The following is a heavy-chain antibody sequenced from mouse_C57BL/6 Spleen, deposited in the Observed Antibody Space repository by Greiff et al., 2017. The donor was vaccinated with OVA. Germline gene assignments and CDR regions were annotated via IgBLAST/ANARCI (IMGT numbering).Heavy chain of an antibody. J-gene: IGHJ1*03. V-gene: IGHV1-50*01. CDR3: AGGLRRDWYFDV. CDR1: GYTFTRYW. D-gene: IGHD2-2*01. CDR2: IDPSDSYT. Sequence: QVQLQQPGAELVKPGASVKLSCKASGYTFTRYWMQWVKQRPGQGLEWIGEIDPSDSYTNYNQKFKGKATLTVDTSSSTAYMQRSSLTSEDSAVYYCAGGLRRDWYFDVWGTGTTVTVSS.